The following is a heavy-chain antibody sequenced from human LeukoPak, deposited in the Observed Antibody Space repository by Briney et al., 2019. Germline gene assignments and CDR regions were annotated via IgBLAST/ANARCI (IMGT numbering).Heavy chain of an antibody. J-gene: IGHJ6*02. CDR1: GDSISSYY. CDR2: IYYSGTT. Sequence: SETLSLTCNGSGDSISSYYWSWIRQPPGKGQEWIGYIYYSGTTNYNPSLKSRVTMSVDTSKNQFSLDLSSVTAADTAVYFCATYSSSRYYYGMDVWGQGTLVTVSS. D-gene: IGHD6-13*01. V-gene: IGHV4-59*01. CDR3: ATYSSSRYYYGMDV.